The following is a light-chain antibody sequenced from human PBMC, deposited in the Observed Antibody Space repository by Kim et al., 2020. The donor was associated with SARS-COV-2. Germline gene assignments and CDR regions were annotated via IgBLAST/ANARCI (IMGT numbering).Light chain of an antibody. V-gene: IGKV1-39*01. CDR3: QQTYSSPRT. J-gene: IGKJ1*01. CDR1: QRLSTY. CDR2: DAS. Sequence: ASIGDRVTITCRAGQRLSTYLNWYQHKPGKAPKLLIYDASTLQTGVPSRFSGSGSGTDFTLTISSLQPEDFATYYCQQTYSSPRTFGQGTKVDIK.